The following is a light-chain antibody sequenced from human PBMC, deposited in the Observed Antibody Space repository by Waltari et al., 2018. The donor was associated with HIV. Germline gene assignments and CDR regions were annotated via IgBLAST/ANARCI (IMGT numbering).Light chain of an antibody. Sequence: IQMTQSPSSLSASVGDRVTNPCQASQGISNYLNWYQQKLGKAPKLLIYDASLLYPGGASRFSGSGSGTWFTLTISRLQAEDIATYYCQKYDDASLTFGGGTTVQI. CDR1: QGISNY. CDR3: QKYDDASLT. CDR2: DAS. J-gene: IGKJ4*01. V-gene: IGKV1-33*01.